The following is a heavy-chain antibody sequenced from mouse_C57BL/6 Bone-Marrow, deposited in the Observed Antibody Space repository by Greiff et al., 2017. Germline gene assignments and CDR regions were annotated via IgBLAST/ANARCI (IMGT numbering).Heavy chain of an antibody. Sequence: VQLQQPGAELVKPGASVKMSCKASGYTFTSYWITWVKQRPGQGLEWIGDIYPGSGSTNYNEKFKSKATLTVDTSSSTAYMQLSSLTSEDSAVYYCARAELYDSNYLWYFDVWGTGTTVTVSS. V-gene: IGHV1-55*01. D-gene: IGHD2-5*01. CDR1: GYTFTSYW. CDR3: ARAELYDSNYLWYFDV. CDR2: IYPGSGST. J-gene: IGHJ1*03.